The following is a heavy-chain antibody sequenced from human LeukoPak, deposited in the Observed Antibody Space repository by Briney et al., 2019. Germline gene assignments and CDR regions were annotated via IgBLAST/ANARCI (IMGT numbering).Heavy chain of an antibody. CDR1: GFTFSSYS. CDR2: INSSSGYI. D-gene: IGHD1-26*01. J-gene: IGHJ1*01. Sequence: GGSLRLSCAASGFTFSSYSMNWVRQAPGKGLEWVSSINSSSGYIYYADSVKGRFTISRDNAKNSLYLQMNSLRAEDTAVYYCAGARSIVGVSPFQHWGQGTLVTVSS. CDR3: AGARSIVGVSPFQH. V-gene: IGHV3-21*01.